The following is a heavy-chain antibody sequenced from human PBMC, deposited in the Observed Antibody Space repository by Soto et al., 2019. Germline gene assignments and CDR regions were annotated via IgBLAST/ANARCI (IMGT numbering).Heavy chain of an antibody. Sequence: QVQLQESGPGLVKASQTLSLTCTVSGGSISSGGYYWSWIRQHPGKGLAWIGYIYYNGNTYYNPSLKSRITISLDTSKNQFSLKLTSVTAADTAVYYCAGGSSKSWFDPWGQGTLVTVSS. CDR3: AGGSSKSWFDP. D-gene: IGHD6-6*01. J-gene: IGHJ5*02. V-gene: IGHV4-31*03. CDR1: GGSISSGGYY. CDR2: IYYNGNT.